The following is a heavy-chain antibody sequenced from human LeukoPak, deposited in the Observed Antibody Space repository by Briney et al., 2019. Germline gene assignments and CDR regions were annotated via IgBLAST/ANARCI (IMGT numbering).Heavy chain of an antibody. J-gene: IGHJ4*02. CDR2: INPSGGST. CDR1: GYTFTSYY. CDR3: ARDGYG. Sequence: ASVKVSCKASGYTFTSYYMHWVRQAPGQGLEWMGIINPSGGSTSYAQEFQGIVTMTRDTSTSTVYMEVTGVRSEDTAVYYCARDGYGWGQGTLVTVSS. D-gene: IGHD5-18*01. V-gene: IGHV1-46*01.